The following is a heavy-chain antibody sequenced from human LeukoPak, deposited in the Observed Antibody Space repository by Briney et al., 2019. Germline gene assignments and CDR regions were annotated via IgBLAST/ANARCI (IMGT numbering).Heavy chain of an antibody. CDR2: IKQDGSAK. D-gene: IGHD2-2*01. CDR3: ARDTFQPGLIDS. CDR1: GFTLSTYW. J-gene: IGHJ4*02. Sequence: QAGGSLRLSCAASGFTLSTYWMSWFRQAPGKGLEWVANIKQDGSAKYYVDSVKGRFTISRDNAKTSLYLQMNSLRDEDTAMYYCARDTFQPGLIDSWGQGTLVTVSS. V-gene: IGHV3-7*01.